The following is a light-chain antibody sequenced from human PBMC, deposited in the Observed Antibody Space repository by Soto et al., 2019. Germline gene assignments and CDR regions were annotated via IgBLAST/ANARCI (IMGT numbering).Light chain of an antibody. J-gene: IGLJ2*01. V-gene: IGLV2-14*01. CDR1: NSDVGHYNY. CDR3: SSYTTSNTLV. CDR2: EVS. Sequence: QSALTQPASVSGSPGQSITISCTGTNSDVGHYNYVSWYQQHPGKAPKLMIYEVSNRPSGVSNRFSGSKSGNTAFLTISGLQAEDEGDYYCSSYTTSNTLVFGGGTKLTVL.